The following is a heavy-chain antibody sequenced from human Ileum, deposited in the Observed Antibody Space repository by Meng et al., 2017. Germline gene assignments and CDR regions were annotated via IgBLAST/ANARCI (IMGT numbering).Heavy chain of an antibody. CDR2: MFHTGSI. CDR1: GGSIDSNNW. Sequence: QVQLQEPGPGLVKPSGTLSLTGGFSGGSIDSNNWGSWVRQPPGKGLEWIADMFHTGSINYNPSFKGRVTISVDRSKNQFALEFTSVTAADTAVYFCARVTYIGNTGHYYVDSWGRGTLVTVSS. J-gene: IGHJ4*02. D-gene: IGHD3-22*01. V-gene: IGHV4-4*02. CDR3: ARVTYIGNTGHYYVDS.